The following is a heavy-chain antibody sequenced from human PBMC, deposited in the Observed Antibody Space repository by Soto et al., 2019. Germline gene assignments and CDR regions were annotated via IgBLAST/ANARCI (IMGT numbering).Heavy chain of an antibody. CDR3: AAGHVPRRYCSGGSCYSLAFDI. V-gene: IGHV1-58*02. J-gene: IGHJ3*02. CDR2: IVVGSGNT. Sequence: SVKVSCKASGFTFTSSAMQWVRQARGQRLEWIGWIVVGSGNTNYAQKFQERVTITRDMSTSTAYMELSSLRSEDTAVYYCAAGHVPRRYCSGGSCYSLAFDIWGQ. CDR1: GFTFTSSA. D-gene: IGHD2-15*01.